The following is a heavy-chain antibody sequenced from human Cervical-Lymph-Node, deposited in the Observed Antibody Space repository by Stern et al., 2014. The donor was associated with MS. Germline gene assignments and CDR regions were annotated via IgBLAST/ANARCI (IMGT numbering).Heavy chain of an antibody. Sequence: VQLVESGGGVVKPGSSLRLSCAGTGFIFTTSPLHWVRQAPGKGLEWVAFISHDALNKYYADSVRGRFTISRDNSKNMLYLQMNSLRVEDTAVYYCAPGIDYWGQGTLVTVSS. CDR3: APGIDY. V-gene: IGHV3-30*04. CDR2: ISHDALNK. J-gene: IGHJ4*02. CDR1: GFIFTTSP.